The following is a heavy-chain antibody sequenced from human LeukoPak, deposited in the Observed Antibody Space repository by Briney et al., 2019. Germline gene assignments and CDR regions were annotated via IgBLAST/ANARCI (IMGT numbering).Heavy chain of an antibody. CDR1: GGSISSYY. V-gene: IGHV4-59*08. D-gene: IGHD3-22*01. J-gene: IGHJ4*02. CDR3: ARFSFDGSGNRPDY. Sequence: SETLSLTCTVSGGSISSYYWSWIRQPPGKGLEWIGWIHYSGTTNYNPSLKSRVTISLDTSRTQFSLKLSSVSVADTAVYYCARFSFDGSGNRPDYWGQGTLVTVSS. CDR2: IHYSGTT.